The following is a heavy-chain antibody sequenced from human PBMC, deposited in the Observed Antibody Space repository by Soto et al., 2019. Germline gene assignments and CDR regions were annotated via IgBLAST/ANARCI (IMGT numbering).Heavy chain of an antibody. CDR3: ARRRGWDFDSTGYLFDY. V-gene: IGHV5-51*01. CDR2: IHPGDSDT. CDR1: GYSFTSYW. J-gene: IGHJ4*02. D-gene: IGHD3-22*01. Sequence: GESLKISCKGSGYSFTSYWIGWVRQMPEKGLEWMGIIHPGDSDTRYSPSFQGQVTISADKSISTAYLQWSSLKASDTAMYYCARRRGWDFDSTGYLFDYWGQGTLVTVSS.